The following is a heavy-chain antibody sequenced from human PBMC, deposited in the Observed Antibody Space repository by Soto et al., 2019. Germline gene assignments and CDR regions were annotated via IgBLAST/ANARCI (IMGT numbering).Heavy chain of an antibody. V-gene: IGHV1-69*19. CDR1: GGTFNTYA. CDR3: AREVQVHTPAFVY. CDR2: ISPMFGAA. J-gene: IGHJ4*02. D-gene: IGHD3-10*01. Sequence: QVQLVQSGAEMKKPGSSVKVSCQSSGGTFNTYAMNWVRQAPGQGPEWMGDISPMFGAANYAPKFQGRVTITADESTGTSDMQSSSLTSEDTALYFCAREVQVHTPAFVYWGQGTLVTVSS.